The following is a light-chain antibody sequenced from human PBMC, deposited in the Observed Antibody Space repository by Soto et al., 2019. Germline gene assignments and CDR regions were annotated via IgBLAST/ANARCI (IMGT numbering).Light chain of an antibody. J-gene: IGKJ1*01. CDR2: GSF. CDR1: QHIDNT. Sequence: DIQMTQSPSFVSASVGDRVTITCRTSQHIDNTLNWYQQKVGRAPQLLIYGSFFLHDGVPSRFSGGGSGTDFTLTISNLQPEDFATYFCQQSHSIPRTFGHGTKVEIK. V-gene: IGKV1-39*01. CDR3: QQSHSIPRT.